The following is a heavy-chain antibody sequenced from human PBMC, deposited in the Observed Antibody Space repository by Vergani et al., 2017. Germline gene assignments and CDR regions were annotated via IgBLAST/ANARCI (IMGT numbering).Heavy chain of an antibody. CDR3: ARQRAIAARLSDYFDY. CDR1: VGSLSSSSYY. D-gene: IGHD6-6*01. J-gene: IGHJ4*02. CDR2: IYYSGST. Sequence: QLQLQESGPGLVKPSEPLSLTCTVSVGSLSSSSYYWGWIRQPPGKGLEWIGSIYYSGSTYYNPSLKSRVTISVDTSKTQFSLKLSSVPAADTAVYSCARQRAIAARLSDYFDYWGQGTLVTVSS. V-gene: IGHV4-39*01.